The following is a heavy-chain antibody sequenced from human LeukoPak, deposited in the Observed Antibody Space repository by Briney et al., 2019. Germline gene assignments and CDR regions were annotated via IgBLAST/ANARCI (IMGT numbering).Heavy chain of an antibody. J-gene: IGHJ5*02. V-gene: IGHV3-30*04. Sequence: PTGGSLRLSCAASGFTFSSYAMHWVRQAPGKGLEWVAVISYDGSNKYYADSVKGRFTISRDNAKNSLYLQMNSLRAEDTAVYYCARGARAAAGTDVANHWGQGTLVTVSS. CDR3: ARGARAAAGTDVANH. CDR2: ISYDGSNK. CDR1: GFTFSSYA. D-gene: IGHD6-13*01.